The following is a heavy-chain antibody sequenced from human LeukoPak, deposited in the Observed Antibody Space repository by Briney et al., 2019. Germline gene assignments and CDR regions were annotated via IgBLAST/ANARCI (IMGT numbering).Heavy chain of an antibody. CDR1: GGSISSSNW. CDR3: ARVGIAAAGTIYYFDY. D-gene: IGHD6-13*01. J-gene: IGHJ4*02. V-gene: IGHV4-4*02. CDR2: IYHSGST. Sequence: SGTLSLTCAVSGGSISSSNWWSWVRQPPGKGLEWIGEIYHSGSTNYNPSLKSRVTISVDKSKNQFSLKLSSVTAADTAVYYCARVGIAAAGTIYYFDYWGQGTLVTVSS.